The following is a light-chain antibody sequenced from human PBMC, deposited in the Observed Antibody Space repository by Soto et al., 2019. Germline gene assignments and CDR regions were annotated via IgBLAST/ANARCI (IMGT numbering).Light chain of an antibody. CDR2: GNY. J-gene: IGLJ3*02. Sequence: QAVVTQPPSVSGAPGQTVTISCTGSSSNIGAGYDVHWYQQLPGTAPKLLIYGNYYRPSGVPDRFSGSKSGTSASLAITGLQAEDEADYYCQSYDNSLSSEVVFGGGTKVTVL. CDR3: QSYDNSLSSEVV. CDR1: SSNIGAGYD. V-gene: IGLV1-40*01.